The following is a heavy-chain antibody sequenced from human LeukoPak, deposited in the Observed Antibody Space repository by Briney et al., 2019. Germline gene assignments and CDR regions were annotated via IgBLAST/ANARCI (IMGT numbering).Heavy chain of an antibody. CDR1: RGSISSYY. J-gene: IGHJ4*02. CDR2: IGNSGNT. D-gene: IGHD3-3*01. V-gene: IGHV4-59*01. CDR3: ARGRITIFGVVIPHFDN. Sequence: SETLSLTCTVSRGSISSYYWSWIRQPPGKGLEWIGDIGNSGNTNSNPSLKSRVTMSVDTSKNQFSLKLSSVIAADTAVYYCARGRITIFGVVIPHFDNWGQGTLVTVSS.